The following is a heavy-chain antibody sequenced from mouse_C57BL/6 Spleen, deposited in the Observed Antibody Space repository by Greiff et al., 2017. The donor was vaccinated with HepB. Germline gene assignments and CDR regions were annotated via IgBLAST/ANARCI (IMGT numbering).Heavy chain of an antibody. D-gene: IGHD2-4*01. CDR1: GYTFTDYY. Sequence: VQLKESGPVLVKPGASVKMSCKASGYTFTDYYMNWVKQSHGKSLEWIGVINPYNGGTSYNQKFKGKATLTVDKSSSTAYMELNSLTSEDSAVYYCASHYDDWYFDVWGTGTTVTVSS. V-gene: IGHV1-19*01. J-gene: IGHJ1*03. CDR2: INPYNGGT. CDR3: ASHYDDWYFDV.